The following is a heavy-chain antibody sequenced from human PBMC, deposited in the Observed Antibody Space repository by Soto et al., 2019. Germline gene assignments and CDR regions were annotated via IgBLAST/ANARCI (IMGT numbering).Heavy chain of an antibody. Sequence: XETLSLTGAVYGGSFSGYYWSWIRQPPGKGLEWIGEINHSGSTNYNPSLKSRVTISVDTSKNQFSLKLSSVTAADTAVYYCARGRRAIFGVSYYYYGMDVWGQGTTVTVSS. CDR1: GGSFSGYY. CDR2: INHSGST. D-gene: IGHD3-3*01. CDR3: ARGRRAIFGVSYYYYGMDV. V-gene: IGHV4-34*01. J-gene: IGHJ6*02.